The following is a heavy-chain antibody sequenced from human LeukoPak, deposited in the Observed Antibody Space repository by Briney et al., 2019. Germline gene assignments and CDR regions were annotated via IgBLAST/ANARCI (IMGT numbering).Heavy chain of an antibody. V-gene: IGHV1-24*01. J-gene: IGHJ5*02. CDR3: ATDGFDSSGYYRVA. CDR2: FDPEDGET. D-gene: IGHD3-22*01. CDR1: GYTLTELS. Sequence: ASVKVSCKVSGYTLTELSMHWVRQAPGKGLEWMGGFDPEDGETIYAQKFQGRVTMTEDTSTDTAYMELSSLRSEDTAVYYCATDGFDSSGYYRVAWGQGTLVTVSS.